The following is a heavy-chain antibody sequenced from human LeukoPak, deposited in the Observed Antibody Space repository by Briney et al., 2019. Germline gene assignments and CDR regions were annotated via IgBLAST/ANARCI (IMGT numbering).Heavy chain of an antibody. Sequence: SETLSLTCAVYGGSFSGYYWSWIRQPPGKGLEWIGEINHSGSTNYNPSLKSRVTISVDTSKNQFSLRVTSVTAADTAVYYCARAFREFSLDYWGQGTLVTVSS. CDR1: GGSFSGYY. CDR2: INHSGST. V-gene: IGHV4-34*01. J-gene: IGHJ4*02. CDR3: ARAFREFSLDY. D-gene: IGHD3-16*02.